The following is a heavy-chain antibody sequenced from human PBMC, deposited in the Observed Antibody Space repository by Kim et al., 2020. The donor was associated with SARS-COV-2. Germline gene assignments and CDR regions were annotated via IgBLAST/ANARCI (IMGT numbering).Heavy chain of an antibody. V-gene: IGHV5-51*01. CDR3: ARQNSGSYWEIDY. J-gene: IGHJ4*02. CDR2: IYPGDSDT. D-gene: IGHD1-26*01. Sequence: GESLQISCKGSGYSFTSYWIGWVRQMPGKGLEWMGIIYPGDSDTRYSPSFQGQVTISADKSISTAYLQWSSLKASDSAIYYCARQNSGSYWEIDYWGQGTLVTVSS. CDR1: GYSFTSYW.